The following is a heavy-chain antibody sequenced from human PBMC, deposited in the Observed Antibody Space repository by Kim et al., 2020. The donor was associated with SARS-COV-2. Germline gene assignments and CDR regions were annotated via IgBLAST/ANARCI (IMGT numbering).Heavy chain of an antibody. V-gene: IGHV4-39*01. CDR2: IYYSGST. CDR3: ARHQKAAAGTIYGKDV. CDR1: GGSISSSSYY. J-gene: IGHJ6*02. D-gene: IGHD6-13*01. Sequence: SETLSLTCTVSGGSISSSSYYWGWIRQPPGKGLEWIGSIYYSGSTYYNPSLKSRVTISVDTSKNQFSLKLSTVTAAGTAVYYCARHQKAAAGTIYGKDVCGQGTTVSVSS.